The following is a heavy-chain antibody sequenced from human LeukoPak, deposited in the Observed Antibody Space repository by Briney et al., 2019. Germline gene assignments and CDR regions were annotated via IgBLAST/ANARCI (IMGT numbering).Heavy chain of an antibody. D-gene: IGHD3-22*01. V-gene: IGHV1-69*05. CDR1: GGTFSSYA. J-gene: IGHJ4*02. CDR2: IIPIFGTA. Sequence: VASVKVSCKASGGTFSSYAISWVRQAPGQRLEWMGRIIPIFGTANYAQKFQGRVTITTDESTSTAYMELSSLRSEDTAVYYCAQTYYYDSSGYYPLDYWGQGTLVTVSS. CDR3: AQTYYYDSSGYYPLDY.